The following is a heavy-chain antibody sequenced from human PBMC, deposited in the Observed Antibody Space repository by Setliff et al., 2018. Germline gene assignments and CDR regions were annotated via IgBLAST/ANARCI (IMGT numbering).Heavy chain of an antibody. CDR2: IIPVFGAT. CDR3: ATEGGSTITRHYMDV. D-gene: IGHD4-4*01. CDR1: GGSFNTYA. V-gene: IGHV1-69*05. J-gene: IGHJ6*03. Sequence: GASVKVSCKASGGSFNTYAISWARQAPGQGLEWLGGIIPVFGATNYAQKFQGRLTITTDKPTTTAYMELSSLRSDDTAVYYCATEGGSTITRHYMDVWG.